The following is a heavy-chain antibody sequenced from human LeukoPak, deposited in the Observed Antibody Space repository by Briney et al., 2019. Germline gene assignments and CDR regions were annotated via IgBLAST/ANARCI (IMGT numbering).Heavy chain of an antibody. D-gene: IGHD3-22*01. J-gene: IGHJ4*02. Sequence: GGSLRLSCAASGFTFSSYAMHGVRQAPGKGLEGVAVISYDGRNKYYADSVKGRFTISRDNYKNTLYLQMNSLRAEDTAVYYCARDRSYSYDSRGYYFGYWGQGNLVPVSS. CDR2: ISYDGRNK. CDR3: ARDRSYSYDSRGYYFGY. V-gene: IGHV3-30*04. CDR1: GFTFSSYA.